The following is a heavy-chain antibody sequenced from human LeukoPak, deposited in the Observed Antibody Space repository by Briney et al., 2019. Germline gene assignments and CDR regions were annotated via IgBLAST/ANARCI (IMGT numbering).Heavy chain of an antibody. D-gene: IGHD5-12*01. V-gene: IGHV3-21*01. CDR3: ARVKRVYPNSGYDVFDY. J-gene: IGHJ4*02. CDR1: GFTFSSYS. CDR2: ISSSSSYI. Sequence: GGSLRLSCAASGFTFSSYSMNWVRQAPGKGLEWVSSISSSSSYIYYADSVKGRFTISRDNAKNSLYLQMNSLRAEDTAVYYCARVKRVYPNSGYDVFDYWGQGTLVTVSS.